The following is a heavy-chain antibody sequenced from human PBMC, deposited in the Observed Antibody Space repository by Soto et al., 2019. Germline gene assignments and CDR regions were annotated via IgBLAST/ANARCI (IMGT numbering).Heavy chain of an antibody. CDR1: GYSFTSYW. D-gene: IGHD2-2*02. CDR3: ARSRYCSSTSCYTGPFSSQYGMDV. CDR2: IYPGDSDT. Sequence: GESLKISCKGSGYSFTSYWSGWVRQMPGKGLEWMGIIYPGDSDTRYSPSFQGQVTISADKSISTAYLQWSSLKASDTAMYYCARSRYCSSTSCYTGPFSSQYGMDVWGRGTTVTVSS. J-gene: IGHJ6*02. V-gene: IGHV5-51*01.